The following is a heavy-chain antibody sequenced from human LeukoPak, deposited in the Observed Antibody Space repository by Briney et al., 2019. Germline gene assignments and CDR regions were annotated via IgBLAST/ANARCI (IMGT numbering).Heavy chain of an antibody. Sequence: SQTLSLTCTVSGGSINAYYYWTWIRQPPGKGLESIGHIYFSGSTYYNPSLKSRVAISVAKSQNQFSLKLNSVSAADTAVYYCARLRARGFSDYGSHDHWGQGILVTVSS. CDR3: ARLRARGFSDYGSHDH. J-gene: IGHJ4*02. V-gene: IGHV4-30-2*01. CDR2: IYFSGST. CDR1: GGSINAYYY. D-gene: IGHD5-12*01.